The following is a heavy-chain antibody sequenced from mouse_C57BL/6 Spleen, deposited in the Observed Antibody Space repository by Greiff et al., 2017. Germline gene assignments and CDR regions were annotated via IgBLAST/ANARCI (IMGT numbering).Heavy chain of an antibody. CDR2: IYPGDGDT. V-gene: IGHV1-82*01. CDR1: GYAFSSSW. J-gene: IGHJ4*01. Sequence: VQLQQSGPELVKPGASVKISCKASGYAFSSSWMNWVKQRPGKGLEWIGRIYPGDGDTNYNGKFKGKATLTADKSSSTAYMQLSSLTSEDYAVYFCASNAMGYWGQGTSVTVSS. CDR3: ASNAMGY.